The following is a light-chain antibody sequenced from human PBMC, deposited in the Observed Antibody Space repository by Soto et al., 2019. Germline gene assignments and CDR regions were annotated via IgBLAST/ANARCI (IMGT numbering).Light chain of an antibody. Sequence: EIVLTQSPGTLSLSPGERVTLSCRGSQSVSSSYLAWYQQKPGQAPRLLIYGASSRATGIPDRFSGSGSGTALTLTISRLEPEDFAVYYCQQYGSSPLTFGGGTKVEI. CDR1: QSVSSSY. CDR2: GAS. J-gene: IGKJ4*01. V-gene: IGKV3-20*01. CDR3: QQYGSSPLT.